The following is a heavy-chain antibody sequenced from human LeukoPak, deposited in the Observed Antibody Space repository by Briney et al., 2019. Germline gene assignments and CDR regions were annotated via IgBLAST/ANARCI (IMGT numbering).Heavy chain of an antibody. CDR3: ARDRDGSSSWFYKTVDNQAFDY. CDR2: ISAYNGNT. CDR1: GYTFTSYY. V-gene: IGHV1-18*04. D-gene: IGHD6-13*01. J-gene: IGHJ4*02. Sequence: GASVKVSCKASGYTFTSYYMHWARQAPGQGLEWMGWISAYNGNTNYAQKLQGRVTMTTDTSTSTAYMEQRSLRSDDTAVYYCARDRDGSSSWFYKTVDNQAFDYWGQGTLVTVSS.